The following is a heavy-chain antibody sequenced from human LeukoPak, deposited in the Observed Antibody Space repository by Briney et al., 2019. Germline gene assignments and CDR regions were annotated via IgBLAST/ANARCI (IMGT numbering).Heavy chain of an antibody. Sequence: PSETLSLTCAVYGGSFSGYYWSWIRQPPGKGLEWIGEINHSGSTNYNPSLKSRVTISVDTSKNQFSLKLSSVTPEDTAVYYCARESLGIVGVPDAFDIWGQGTMVTVSS. D-gene: IGHD1-26*01. CDR3: ARESLGIVGVPDAFDI. J-gene: IGHJ3*02. CDR2: INHSGST. CDR1: GGSFSGYY. V-gene: IGHV4-34*01.